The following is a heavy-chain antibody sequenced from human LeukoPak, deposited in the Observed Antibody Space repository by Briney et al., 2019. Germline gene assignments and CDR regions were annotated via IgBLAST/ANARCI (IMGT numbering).Heavy chain of an antibody. CDR2: IYPGDSDT. D-gene: IGHD1-26*01. CDR1: GYSFTIYW. CDR3: ARILVGAFDAFDI. V-gene: IGHV5-51*01. Sequence: GESLKISCKGSGYSFTIYWIGWVRQMPGKGLEWMGIIYPGDSDTRYSPSFQGQVTISADKSISTAYLQWSSLKASDTAMYYCARILVGAFDAFDIWGQGTMVTVSS. J-gene: IGHJ3*02.